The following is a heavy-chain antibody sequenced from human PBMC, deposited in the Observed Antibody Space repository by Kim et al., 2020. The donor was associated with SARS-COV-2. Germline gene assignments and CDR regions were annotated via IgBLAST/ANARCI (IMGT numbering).Heavy chain of an antibody. D-gene: IGHD3-22*01. CDR3: ARDHRNNSGYYSFDY. CDR2: INGGNGYT. CDR1: GYTFYTYA. V-gene: IGHV1-3*01. J-gene: IGHJ4*02. Sequence: ASVKVSCKASGYTFYTYAMHWVSQAPGQRLEWMGWINGGNGYTEYSQKFQGRVTITRDTSAQTAYMELRSLRSEDTALYYCARDHRNNSGYYSFDYWGRGTLVTVSS.